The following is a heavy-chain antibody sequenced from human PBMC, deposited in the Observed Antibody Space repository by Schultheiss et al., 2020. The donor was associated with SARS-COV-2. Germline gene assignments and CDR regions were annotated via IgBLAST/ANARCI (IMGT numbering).Heavy chain of an antibody. Sequence: GESLKISCAASGFTFSSYGMHWVRQAPGKGLEWVAHINEDGSDTYYVDSVKGRSTISRDNAKNSLYLQMNSLRAEDTAVYYCARDRVDSGGWEIPNWFDSWGQGTLVTVSS. CDR1: GFTFSSYG. J-gene: IGHJ5*01. CDR3: ARDRVDSGGWEIPNWFDS. V-gene: IGHV3-7*03. CDR2: INEDGSDT. D-gene: IGHD6-19*01.